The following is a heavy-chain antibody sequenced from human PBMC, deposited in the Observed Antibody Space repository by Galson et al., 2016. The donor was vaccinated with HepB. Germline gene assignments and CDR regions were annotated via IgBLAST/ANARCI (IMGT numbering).Heavy chain of an antibody. V-gene: IGHV3-30*03. CDR1: AFTFSSYG. CDR3: VRDNDWAFDY. CDR2: ISFDGTDK. Sequence: SLRLSCAASAFTFSSYGMHWVRQAPGKGLEWVAIISFDGTDKYYADSVKGRFTISRDNSKNTLYLQMNSLRAEDTAVYYCVRDNDWAFDYWGQGILVTV. D-gene: IGHD1-1*01. J-gene: IGHJ4*02.